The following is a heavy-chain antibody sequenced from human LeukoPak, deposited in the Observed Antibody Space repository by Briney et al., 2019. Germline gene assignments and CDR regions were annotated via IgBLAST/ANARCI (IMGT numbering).Heavy chain of an antibody. CDR3: ARVSVSDAFDI. D-gene: IGHD5/OR15-5a*01. V-gene: IGHV4-59*01. CDR2: IYYSGST. CDR1: GGSISSYY. J-gene: IGHJ3*02. Sequence: SETLSLTCTVSGGSISSYYWSWIRQPPGKGLEWIGYIYYSGSTNYNPSLKSRVTISVDTSKNQFSPKLSSVTAADTAVYYCARVSVSDAFDIWGQGTMVTVSS.